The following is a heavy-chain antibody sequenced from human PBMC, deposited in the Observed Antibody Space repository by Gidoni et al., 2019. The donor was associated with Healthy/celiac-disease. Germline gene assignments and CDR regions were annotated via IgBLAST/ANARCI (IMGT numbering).Heavy chain of an antibody. CDR3: ARLIPGYYDSSGYYFDY. D-gene: IGHD3-22*01. J-gene: IGHJ4*02. Sequence: QVQLQESGPGLVKPSQTLSLTCTVPGGSIRSGGYYWSWIRQHPGKGLEWIGYIYYSGSTYYNPSLKSRVTISVDTSKNQFSLKLSSVTAADTAVYYCARLIPGYYDSSGYYFDYWGQGTLVTVSS. V-gene: IGHV4-31*03. CDR2: IYYSGST. CDR1: GGSIRSGGYY.